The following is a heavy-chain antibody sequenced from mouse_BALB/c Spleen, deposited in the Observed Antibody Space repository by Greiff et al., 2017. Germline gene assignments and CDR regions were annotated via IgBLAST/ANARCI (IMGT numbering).Heavy chain of an antibody. J-gene: IGHJ4*01. V-gene: IGHV5-17*02. Sequence: EVQVVESGGGLVQPGGSRKLSCAASGFTFSSFGMHWVRQAPEKGLEWVAYISSGSSTIYYADTVKGRFTISRDNPKNTLFLQMTSLRSEDTAMYYCARWDGYDYYYAMDYWGQGTSVTVSS. CDR2: ISSGSSTI. D-gene: IGHD2-2*01. CDR1: GFTFSSFG. CDR3: ARWDGYDYYYAMDY.